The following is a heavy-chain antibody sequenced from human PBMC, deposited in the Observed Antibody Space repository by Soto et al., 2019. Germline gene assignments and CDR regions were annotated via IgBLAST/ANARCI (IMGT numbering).Heavy chain of an antibody. D-gene: IGHD3-9*01. Sequence: QVHLVESGGGVVQPGRSLRLSCAVSGFSFSTYGMHWVRQAPGKGLEWLAIISYDGRSIYYADSVKGRFTISRDNSKNTLYLQMHSLRPEDTAVYYCAKEESFDYALDSWGLGTLVTVSS. CDR2: ISYDGRSI. CDR3: AKEESFDYALDS. CDR1: GFSFSTYG. J-gene: IGHJ4*02. V-gene: IGHV3-30*18.